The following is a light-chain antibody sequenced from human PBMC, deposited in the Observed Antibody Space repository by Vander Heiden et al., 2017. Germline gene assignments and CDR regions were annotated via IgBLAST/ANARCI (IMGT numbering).Light chain of an antibody. V-gene: IGKV1-39*01. CDR3: QQGYNIPRT. Sequence: DIQMTQSPSSLSASVGDRVTITCRASQSIDTFLNWYQQKPGKAPELLMFAASTLQSGVPSRLSGSRSGTDFTLTINSLQPEDFATYYCQQGYNIPRTFGQGTKVEIK. CDR2: AAS. CDR1: QSIDTF. J-gene: IGKJ1*01.